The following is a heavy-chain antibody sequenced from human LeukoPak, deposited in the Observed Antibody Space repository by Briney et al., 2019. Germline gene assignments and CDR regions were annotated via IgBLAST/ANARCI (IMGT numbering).Heavy chain of an antibody. J-gene: IGHJ6*02. Sequence: SETLSLTCTVSGGSVSSGSYYWSWIRQPPGKGLEWIGYIYYSGSTNYNPSLKSRVTISVDTSKNQFSLKLSSVTAADTAVYYCARGSYLYYYYGMDVWGQGTTVTVSS. V-gene: IGHV4-61*01. CDR2: IYYSGST. CDR3: ARGSYLYYYYGMDV. D-gene: IGHD1-26*01. CDR1: GGSVSSGSYY.